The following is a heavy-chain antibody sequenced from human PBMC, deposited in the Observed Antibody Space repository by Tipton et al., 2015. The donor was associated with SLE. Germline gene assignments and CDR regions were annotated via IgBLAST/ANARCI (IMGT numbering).Heavy chain of an antibody. V-gene: IGHV4-34*01. J-gene: IGHJ4*02. CDR3: ARDPKY. CDR1: GGSLSGYA. CDR2: INHSGFT. Sequence: GSLRLSCAVNGGSLSGYAWSWIRQPPGKGLEWIGEINHSGFTNYRPSLKSRVTMSADTSKNQFSLKLTSVTAADTAVYYCARDPKYWGQGTLVIVSS.